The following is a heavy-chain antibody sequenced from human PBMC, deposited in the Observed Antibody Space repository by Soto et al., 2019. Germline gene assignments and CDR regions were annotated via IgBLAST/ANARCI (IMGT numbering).Heavy chain of an antibody. D-gene: IGHD4-17*01. CDR3: AKCTDTATDDAFEI. Sequence: LRLSCGASGFTFSSYWMSWVRQAPGKGLEWGVVISYDGSNKYYADSVKGRFTISRDNSKNTRYLQMNSLRAEDTAVYYCAKCTDTATDDAFEIWGQGTMVTVSS. V-gene: IGHV3-30*18. CDR1: GFTFSSYW. CDR2: ISYDGSNK. J-gene: IGHJ3*02.